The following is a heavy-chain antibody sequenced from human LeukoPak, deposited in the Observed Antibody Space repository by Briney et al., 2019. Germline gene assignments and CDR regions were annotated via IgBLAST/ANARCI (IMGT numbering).Heavy chain of an antibody. V-gene: IGHV3-66*01. J-gene: IGHJ4*02. Sequence: GSLRLSCAASGFTVNSDSMSWVRQAPGEGLEWVPVIYSGGSTYYADSVKGRFTISRDNSKNTLYLQMNSLRAEDTAVYYCARERGGDYIDFWGQGTLVTVSS. CDR1: GFTVNSDS. CDR2: IYSGGST. D-gene: IGHD3-10*01. CDR3: ARERGGDYIDF.